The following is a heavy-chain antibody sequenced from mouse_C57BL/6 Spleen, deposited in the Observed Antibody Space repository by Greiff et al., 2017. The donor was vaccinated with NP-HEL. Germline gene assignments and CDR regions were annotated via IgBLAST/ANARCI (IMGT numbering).Heavy chain of an antibody. V-gene: IGHV4-1*01. J-gene: IGHJ4*01. Sequence: DVQLQESGGGLVQPGGSLKLSCAASGIDFSRYWMSWVRRAPGKGLEWIGEINPDSSTINYAPSLKDKFIISRDNAKNTLYLQMSKVRSEDTALYYCASSSPYYAMDYWGQGTSVTVSS. CDR3: ASSSPYYAMDY. D-gene: IGHD1-1*01. CDR2: INPDSSTI. CDR1: GIDFSRYW.